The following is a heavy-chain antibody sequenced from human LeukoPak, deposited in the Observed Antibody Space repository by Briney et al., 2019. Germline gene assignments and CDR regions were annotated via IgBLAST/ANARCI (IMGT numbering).Heavy chain of an antibody. V-gene: IGHV3-66*01. J-gene: IGHJ4*02. CDR1: GFTVSNNY. CDR2: INDGDRT. CDR3: AGAPETGH. Sequence: GGSLRLPCAVSGFTVSNNYMTWVRQAPGKGLESVSIINDGDRTFYAVSVKGRFTIFRDNAKNMLYLQMTSLRAEDTAVYYCAGAPETGHWGQGTLVTVSS. D-gene: IGHD5-24*01.